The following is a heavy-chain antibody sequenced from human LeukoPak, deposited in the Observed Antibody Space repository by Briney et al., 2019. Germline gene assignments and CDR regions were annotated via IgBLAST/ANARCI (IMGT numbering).Heavy chain of an antibody. J-gene: IGHJ6*02. CDR3: ARVGLEMASIAPYYGMDV. D-gene: IGHD5-24*01. V-gene: IGHV4-4*07. CDR2: IYSSGST. Sequence: SETLSLTCTVSGGSISNYYWSWTRQPAGKGLEWIGHIYSSGSTNYNPSLKSRVTMSVDMSRNQFSLNLRSVTAADTAVYNCARVGLEMASIAPYYGMDVWGQGTTVTVSS. CDR1: GGSISNYY.